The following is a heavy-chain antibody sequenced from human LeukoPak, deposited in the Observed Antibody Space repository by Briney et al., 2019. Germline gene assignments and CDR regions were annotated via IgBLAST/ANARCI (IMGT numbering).Heavy chain of an antibody. J-gene: IGHJ4*02. Sequence: ASVKVSCKASGGTFISYAISWVRQAPGQGLEWMGRIIPIFGTANYAQKFQGRVTITTDESTSTAYMELSSLRSEDTAVYYCAREGTIAVVGIFDYWGQGTLVTVSS. D-gene: IGHD6-13*01. CDR1: GGTFISYA. CDR2: IIPIFGTA. CDR3: AREGTIAVVGIFDY. V-gene: IGHV1-69*05.